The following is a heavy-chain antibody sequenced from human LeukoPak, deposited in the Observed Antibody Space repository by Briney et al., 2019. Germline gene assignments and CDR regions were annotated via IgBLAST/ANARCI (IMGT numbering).Heavy chain of an antibody. D-gene: IGHD2-21*01. V-gene: IGHV3-30*02. Sequence: GGSLRLSCEVSGFTFSAYGIHWVRQSPGKGLEWVAFVGYDGRDKFYADSVEGRFIVSKDNSRTTLQLQMNSLRSEDTAVYFCARGGARDIWYFAYWGQGIRVTVSS. CDR2: VGYDGRDK. CDR3: ARGGARDIWYFAY. J-gene: IGHJ4*02. CDR1: GFTFSAYG.